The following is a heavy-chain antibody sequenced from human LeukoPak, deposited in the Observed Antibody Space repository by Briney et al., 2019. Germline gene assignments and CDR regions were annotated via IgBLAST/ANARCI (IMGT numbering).Heavy chain of an antibody. CDR2: ISGSGGST. CDR1: GFTFSSYA. Sequence: PGGSLRLSCAASGFTFSSYAMSWVRQAPGKGLEWVSAISGSGGSTYYADSVKGRFAISRDNSKNTLYLQMNSLRAEDTAVYYCAKARIVVVPAAMLGELDYWGQGPLVTVSS. D-gene: IGHD2-2*01. V-gene: IGHV3-23*01. J-gene: IGHJ4*02. CDR3: AKARIVVVPAAMLGELDY.